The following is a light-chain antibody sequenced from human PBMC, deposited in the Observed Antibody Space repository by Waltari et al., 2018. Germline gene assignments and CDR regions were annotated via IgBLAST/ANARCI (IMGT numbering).Light chain of an antibody. CDR1: QSVSSN. Sequence: EIVMTQSPATLSVSPGESATISCRASQSVSSNLAWYQQKPGQVPRLLIYGASTRATGIPARFSGSGSGTEFTLTISSMQSEDFAVYYCQQYNNWPPLTFGGGTKVEIK. J-gene: IGKJ4*01. V-gene: IGKV3-15*01. CDR3: QQYNNWPPLT. CDR2: GAS.